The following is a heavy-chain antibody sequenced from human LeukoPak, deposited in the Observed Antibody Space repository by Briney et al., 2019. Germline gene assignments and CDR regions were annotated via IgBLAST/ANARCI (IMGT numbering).Heavy chain of an antibody. V-gene: IGHV3-21*01. D-gene: IGHD2-2*01. Sequence: GGSLRLSCAASGFTFSSYSMNWVRQAPGKGLEWVSCISSSSSYIYYADSVKGRFTISRDNAKNSLYLQMNSLRAEDTAVYYCARGEEDIVVVPAAFGGWFDPWGQGTLVTVSS. J-gene: IGHJ5*02. CDR3: ARGEEDIVVVPAAFGGWFDP. CDR2: ISSSSSYI. CDR1: GFTFSSYS.